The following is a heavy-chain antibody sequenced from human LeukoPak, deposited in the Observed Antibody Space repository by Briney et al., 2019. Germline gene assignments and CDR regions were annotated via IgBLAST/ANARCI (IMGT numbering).Heavy chain of an antibody. CDR2: IYASGST. V-gene: IGHV4-4*07. CDR1: GGSISSYY. J-gene: IGHJ3*02. Sequence: SETLSLTCTISGGSISSYYWNWIRQPPGKGLEWIGRIYASGSTNYNPSLKSRVTMSVDTSKNQFSLKLTSVTAADTAVYYCAREYSSSSGKNTFDIWGQGTMVTVSS. CDR3: AREYSSSSGKNTFDI. D-gene: IGHD6-6*01.